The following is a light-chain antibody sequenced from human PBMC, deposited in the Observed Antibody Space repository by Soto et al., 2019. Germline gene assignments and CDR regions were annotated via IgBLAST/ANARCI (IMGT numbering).Light chain of an antibody. CDR3: AAWDDSLSGYV. CDR2: RNN. Sequence: QPVLTQPPSASGTPGQRVTISCSGSSSNIGSNFVYWYQQLPGTAPQPLIYRNNQRPSGVPDRFSGSKSGTSASLAISGLRSEDEADYYCAAWDDSLSGYVFGTGTKLTVL. J-gene: IGLJ1*01. CDR1: SSNIGSNF. V-gene: IGLV1-47*01.